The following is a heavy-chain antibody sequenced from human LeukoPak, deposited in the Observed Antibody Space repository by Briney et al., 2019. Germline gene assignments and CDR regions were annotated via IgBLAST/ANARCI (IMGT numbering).Heavy chain of an antibody. CDR1: GYTFTAKF. CDR2: IEPNSGGA. J-gene: IGHJ4*02. CDR3: VIENYYDSSGYSKAFDY. V-gene: IGHV1-2*02. D-gene: IGHD3-22*01. Sequence: ASVKLSCKTSGYTFTAKFLHWLRQAPGQGLEWMGGIEPNSGGAVYGQNFRGRVTVTRDTSVSTAYMELSRLRSDDTAVYYCVIENYYDSSGYSKAFDYWGQGTLVTVSS.